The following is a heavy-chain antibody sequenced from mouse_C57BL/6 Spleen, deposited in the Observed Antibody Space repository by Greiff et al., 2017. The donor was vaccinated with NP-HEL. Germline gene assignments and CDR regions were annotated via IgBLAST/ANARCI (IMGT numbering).Heavy chain of an antibody. CDR3: ARGTYYGSSRSGY. CDR1: GYTFTSYW. J-gene: IGHJ2*01. CDR2: IHPNSGST. D-gene: IGHD1-1*01. Sequence: QVQLQQPGAELVKPGASVKLSCKASGYTFTSYWMHWVKQRPGQGLEWIGMIHPNSGSTNYNEKFKSKATLTVDKSSSTAYMQLSSLTSEESAVYYCARGTYYGSSRSGYWGQGTTLTVSS. V-gene: IGHV1-64*01.